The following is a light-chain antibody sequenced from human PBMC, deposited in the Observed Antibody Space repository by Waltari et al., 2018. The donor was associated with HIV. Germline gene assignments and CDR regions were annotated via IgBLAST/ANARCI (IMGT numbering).Light chain of an antibody. J-gene: IGLJ2*01. CDR3: QVWHYSVV. V-gene: IGLV3-9*01. CDR2: NDK. Sequence: SYELTQPLSVSVALGQTARLSCGGSNIGTKDLHWYQQKPGQAPSLVIFNDKNRPTWVPERLSGSKSRNTATLTISGVQAGDAAVYYCQVWHYSVVFGGGTNLTVL. CDR1: NIGTKD.